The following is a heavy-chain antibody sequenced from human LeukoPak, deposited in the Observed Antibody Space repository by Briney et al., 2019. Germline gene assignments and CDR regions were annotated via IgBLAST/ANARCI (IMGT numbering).Heavy chain of an antibody. CDR1: GYTFTSYY. D-gene: IGHD1-14*01. CDR3: ASSFGGTLRWFDP. CDR2: INPSGGST. J-gene: IGHJ5*02. Sequence: ASVKVSCKASGYTFTSYYMHWVRQAPGQGLEWMGIINPSGGSTSYAQKFQGRVTMTRDTSTSTVYIELSSLRSEDTAVYYCASSFGGTLRWFDPWGQGTLVTVSS. V-gene: IGHV1-46*03.